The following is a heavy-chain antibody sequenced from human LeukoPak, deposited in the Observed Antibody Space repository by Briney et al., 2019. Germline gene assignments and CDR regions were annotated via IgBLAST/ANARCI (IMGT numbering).Heavy chain of an antibody. CDR2: IYYSGST. CDR3: ARVVNYYDSRPDNIYYYYYMDV. D-gene: IGHD3-22*01. Sequence: PSETLSLTCTVSGGSISSYHWSWIRQPPGKGLEWIGYIYYSGSTNYNPSLKSRVTISVDTSKNQFSLKLSSVTAADTAVYYCARVVNYYDSRPDNIYYYYYMDVWGKGTTVTISS. CDR1: GGSISSYH. V-gene: IGHV4-59*01. J-gene: IGHJ6*03.